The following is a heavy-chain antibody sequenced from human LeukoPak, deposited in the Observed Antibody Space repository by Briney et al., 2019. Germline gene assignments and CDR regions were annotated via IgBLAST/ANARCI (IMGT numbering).Heavy chain of an antibody. CDR3: ARRAAADAFDI. Sequence: ASVKVSCKASGGTFSSYAISWVRQAPGQGLEWMGGIIPIFGTANYAQKFQGRVTITADKSTSTAYMGLSSLRSEDTAVYYCARRAAADAFDIWGQGTMVTVSS. CDR1: GGTFSSYA. J-gene: IGHJ3*02. V-gene: IGHV1-69*06. CDR2: IIPIFGTA. D-gene: IGHD6-13*01.